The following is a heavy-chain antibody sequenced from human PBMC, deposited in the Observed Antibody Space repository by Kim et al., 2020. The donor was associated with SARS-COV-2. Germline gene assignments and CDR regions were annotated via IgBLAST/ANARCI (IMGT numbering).Heavy chain of an antibody. CDR3: ARDPPYYDSRILDAFDI. V-gene: IGHV1-18*01. J-gene: IGHJ3*02. Sequence: ASVKVSCKASGYTFTSYGISWVRQAPGQGLEWMGWISAYNGNTNYAQKLQGRVTMTTDTSTSTAYMELRSLRSDDTAVYYCARDPPYYDSRILDAFDIWGQGTMVTVSS. CDR1: GYTFTSYG. D-gene: IGHD3-22*01. CDR2: ISAYNGNT.